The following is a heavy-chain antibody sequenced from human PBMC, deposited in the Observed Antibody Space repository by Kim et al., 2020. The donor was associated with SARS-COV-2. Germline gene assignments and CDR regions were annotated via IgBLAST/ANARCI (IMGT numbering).Heavy chain of an antibody. J-gene: IGHJ4*02. Sequence: SETLSLTCTVSGGSISSSSYYWGWIRQPPGKGLEWIGSIYYSGSTYYNPSLKSRVTISVDTSKNQFSLKLSSVTAADTAVYYCARHPVRVLNTIFGVVEGTFFDYWGRGTLVTVSS. D-gene: IGHD3-3*01. V-gene: IGHV4-39*01. CDR1: GGSISSSSYY. CDR3: ARHPVRVLNTIFGVVEGTFFDY. CDR2: IYYSGST.